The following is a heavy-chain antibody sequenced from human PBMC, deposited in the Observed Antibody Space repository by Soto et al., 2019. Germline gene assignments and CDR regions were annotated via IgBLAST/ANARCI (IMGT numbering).Heavy chain of an antibody. CDR2: INHSGST. D-gene: IGHD3-22*01. V-gene: IGHV4-34*01. CDR1: GGSFSGYY. Sequence: PSETLSLTCAVYGGSFSGYYWSWIRQPPGKGLEWIGEINHSGSTNYNPSLKSRVTISVDTSKNRFSLKLSSVTAADTAVYYCARSPNYYDSSGYYYWGQGTLVTVSS. J-gene: IGHJ4*02. CDR3: ARSPNYYDSSGYYY.